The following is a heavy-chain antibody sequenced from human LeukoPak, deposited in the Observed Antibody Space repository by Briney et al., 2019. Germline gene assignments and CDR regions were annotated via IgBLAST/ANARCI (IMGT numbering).Heavy chain of an antibody. D-gene: IGHD3-22*01. CDR3: ARGRRGYYYYYYYMDV. V-gene: IGHV4-34*01. CDR1: GGSFSGYS. J-gene: IGHJ6*03. CDR2: INHSGST. Sequence: SETLSLTCAVYGGSFSGYSWSWIRQPPGKGLEWIGEINHSGSTNYNPSLKSRVTISVDTSKNQFSLKLSSVTAADTAVYYCARGRRGYYYYYYYMDVWGKGTTVTVSS.